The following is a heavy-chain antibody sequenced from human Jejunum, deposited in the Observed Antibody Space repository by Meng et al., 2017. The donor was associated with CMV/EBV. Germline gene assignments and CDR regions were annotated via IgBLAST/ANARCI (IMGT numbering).Heavy chain of an antibody. CDR3: AREGTNSYYFDY. D-gene: IGHD1-14*01. V-gene: IGHV4-30-4*01. J-gene: IGHJ4*02. Sequence: CGVAGDSISSGDSYWSWIRQPPGKGLEWIGYIYESGSTSYNPSLESRVTISVDTSKNQFSLKVMSVTAADTAVYYCAREGTNSYYFDYWGQGTLVTVSS. CDR1: GDSISSGDSY. CDR2: IYESGST.